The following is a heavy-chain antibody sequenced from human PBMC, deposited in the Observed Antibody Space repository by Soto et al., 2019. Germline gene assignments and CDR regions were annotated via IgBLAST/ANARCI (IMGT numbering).Heavy chain of an antibody. J-gene: IGHJ6*02. CDR3: ARDRDGGNYYGMDV. CDR2: IYHSGST. V-gene: IGHV4-4*02. CDR1: GGSISSYY. D-gene: IGHD3-10*01. Sequence: SETLSLTCTVSGGSISSYYWSWVRQPPGKGLEWIGEIYHSGSTNYNPSLKSRVTISVDKSKNQFSLKLSSVTAADTAVYYCARDRDGGNYYGMDVWGQGTTVTV.